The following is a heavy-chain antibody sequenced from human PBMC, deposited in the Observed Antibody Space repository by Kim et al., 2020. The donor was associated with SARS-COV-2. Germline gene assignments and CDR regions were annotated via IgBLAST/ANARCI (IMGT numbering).Heavy chain of an antibody. CDR2: INPDSGAT. CDR3: ARESGGAVNLDS. CDR1: RYTFTTYY. D-gene: IGHD3-16*01. J-gene: IGHJ4*02. Sequence: ASVKVSCKASRYTFTTYYMHWVRQAPGQGLEWMGRINPDSGATNSAKKFQGRVTMTRDTSISTAYMELRRLTSDDTAVYSCARESGGAVNLDSWGLGTLV. V-gene: IGHV1-2*06.